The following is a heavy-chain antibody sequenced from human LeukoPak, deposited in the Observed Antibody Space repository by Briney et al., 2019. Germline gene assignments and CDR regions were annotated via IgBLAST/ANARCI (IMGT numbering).Heavy chain of an antibody. CDR3: ARGRLYPGIAAAGTGGIDY. CDR2: MNPNSGNT. CDR1: GYTFTSYD. J-gene: IGHJ4*02. Sequence: GASVKVSCKASGYTFTSYDINWVRQATGQGLEWMGWMNPNSGNTGYAQKFQGRVTITRNTSISTAYMELSSLRSEDTAVYYCARGRLYPGIAAAGTGGIDYWGQGTLVTVSS. D-gene: IGHD6-13*01. V-gene: IGHV1-8*03.